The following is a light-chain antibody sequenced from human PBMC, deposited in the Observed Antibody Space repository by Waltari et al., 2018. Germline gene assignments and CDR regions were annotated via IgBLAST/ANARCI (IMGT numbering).Light chain of an antibody. CDR2: DAS. J-gene: IGKJ4*01. CDR3: QQYDFLPLT. CDR1: QDIRNY. Sequence: DVQMTQSPSSVSASVGDRVTITCQASQDIRNYLNWYQLKPGKAPKLLIYDASNLETGVPSRFSGGGSGTDFTFTISSLQPEDFATYHCQQYDFLPLTFGGGTK. V-gene: IGKV1-33*01.